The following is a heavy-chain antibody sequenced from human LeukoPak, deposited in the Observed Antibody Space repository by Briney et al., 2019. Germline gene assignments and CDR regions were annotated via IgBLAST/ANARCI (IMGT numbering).Heavy chain of an antibody. CDR1: GFTFDDYG. V-gene: IGHV3-20*04. CDR2: INWNGGNT. Sequence: GGSLRLSCAASGFTFDDYGMSWVRQGPGKGLEWVSGINWNGGNTGYADSVKGRFTIFGDNAKNSLYLEMDSLRVEDTALYYCARTSGGHWFDPWGQGTLVTVSS. D-gene: IGHD2-15*01. J-gene: IGHJ5*02. CDR3: ARTSGGHWFDP.